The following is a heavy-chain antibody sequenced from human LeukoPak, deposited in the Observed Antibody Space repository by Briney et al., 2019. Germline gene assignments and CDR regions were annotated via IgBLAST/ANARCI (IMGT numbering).Heavy chain of an antibody. CDR3: ARDYNVLRFLEWLPTFDY. D-gene: IGHD3-3*01. J-gene: IGHJ4*02. Sequence: ASVKVSCKASGYTFTDYYMHWVRQAPGQGLEWMGWINPNSGGTNYAQKFQGRVTMTRDTSISTAYMELSRLRSDDTAVYYCARDYNVLRFLEWLPTFDYWGQGTLVTVSS. V-gene: IGHV1-2*02. CDR2: INPNSGGT. CDR1: GYTFTDYY.